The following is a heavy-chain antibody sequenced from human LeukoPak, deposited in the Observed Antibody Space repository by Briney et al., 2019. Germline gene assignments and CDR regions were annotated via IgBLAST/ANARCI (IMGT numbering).Heavy chain of an antibody. J-gene: IGHJ4*02. Sequence: PSETLSLTCSVSGDSMRSWYWSWVRQPPGKGLEWIGYIYYSGSTDYNPSLKSRVTMSIDTSKKQFSLELISVTAADTAVYYCAKDEDHDYGDYYFDSWGQGTLVTVSS. CDR1: GDSMRSWY. CDR2: IYYSGST. CDR3: AKDEDHDYGDYYFDS. V-gene: IGHV4-59*01. D-gene: IGHD4-17*01.